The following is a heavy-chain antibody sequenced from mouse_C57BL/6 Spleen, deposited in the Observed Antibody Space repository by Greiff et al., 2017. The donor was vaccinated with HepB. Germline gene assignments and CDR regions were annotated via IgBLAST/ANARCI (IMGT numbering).Heavy chain of an antibody. Sequence: EVHLVESGGGLVKPGGSLKLSCAASGFTFSDYGMHWVRQAPEKGLEWVAYISSGSSTIYYADTVKGRFTISRDNAKNTLFLQMTSLRSEDTAMYYCAKIPYDGYYVPACFAYWGQGTLVTVSA. V-gene: IGHV5-17*01. D-gene: IGHD2-3*01. CDR2: ISSGSSTI. CDR1: GFTFSDYG. CDR3: AKIPYDGYYVPACFAY. J-gene: IGHJ3*01.